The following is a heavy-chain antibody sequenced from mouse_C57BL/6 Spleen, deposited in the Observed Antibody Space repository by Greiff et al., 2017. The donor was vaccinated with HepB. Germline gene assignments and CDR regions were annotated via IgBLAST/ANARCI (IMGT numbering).Heavy chain of an antibody. Sequence: EVKLVESGGGLVKPGVSLKLSCAASGFTFSDYGMHWVRQAPEKGLEWVAYISSGSSTIYYADTVKGRFTISRDNAKNTLFLQMTSLRSEDTAMYYCARNYGSSYRYFDVWGTGTTVTVPS. CDR2: ISSGSSTI. J-gene: IGHJ1*03. CDR3: ARNYGSSYRYFDV. CDR1: GFTFSDYG. D-gene: IGHD1-1*01. V-gene: IGHV5-17*01.